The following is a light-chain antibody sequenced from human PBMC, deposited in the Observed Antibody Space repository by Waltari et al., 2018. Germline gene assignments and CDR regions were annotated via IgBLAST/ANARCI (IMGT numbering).Light chain of an antibody. V-gene: IGLV2-14*03. CDR3: SSFTTRNTWV. CDR1: SSDIGYYNS. CDR2: DVS. J-gene: IGLJ3*02. Sequence: QSALTQPASVSGSPGQSITISCTGTSSDIGYYNSVSWYQHHPGTAPTPMIYDVSNRPSGVSNRFSGSKSGDTASLTISGLQAEDEAEYYCSSFTTRNTWVFGGGTKLTVL.